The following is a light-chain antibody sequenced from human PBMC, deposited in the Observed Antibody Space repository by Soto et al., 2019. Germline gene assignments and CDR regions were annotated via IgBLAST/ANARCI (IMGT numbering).Light chain of an antibody. CDR1: QSISSW. CDR2: DAS. J-gene: IGKJ1*01. Sequence: DIQMTQSPSTLSASVGDRVTITSRASQSISSWLAWYQQKPGKPPKLLIYDASSLESGVPSRFSGRGSGTEFTLTISRLQPDDFKTYYCQQYNSYPWTFGQGTKVDIK. CDR3: QQYNSYPWT. V-gene: IGKV1-5*01.